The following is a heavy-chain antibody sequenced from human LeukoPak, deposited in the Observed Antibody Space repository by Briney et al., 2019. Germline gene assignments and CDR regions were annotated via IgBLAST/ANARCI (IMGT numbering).Heavy chain of an antibody. D-gene: IGHD1-1*01. CDR1: GFTFSSYG. CDR2: ISYDGSNK. J-gene: IGHJ6*02. V-gene: IGHV3-30*18. CDR3: AKDLGTNWNFLYYYYGMDV. Sequence: PGRSLRLSCAASGFTFSSYGMHWVRQAPGKGLEWVAVISYDGSNKYYADSVKGRFTISRDNSKNTLYLQMNSLRAEDTAVYYCAKDLGTNWNFLYYYYGMDVWGQGTTVTVSS.